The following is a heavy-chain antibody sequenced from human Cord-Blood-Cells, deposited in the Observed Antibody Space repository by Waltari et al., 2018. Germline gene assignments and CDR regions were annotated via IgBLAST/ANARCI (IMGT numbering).Heavy chain of an antibody. CDR2: MNPNRGGT. Sequence: QVQLVQSGAEVKKPGASVKVSCKASGYTFTGYYMPWVRQAPGQGLEWMEWMNPNRGGTNYAKKFQGRVTMTRDTSIRPAYMELSRLRSDDTAVYYCASWCSGGSCYSYYYYMDVWGKGTTVTVSS. CDR3: ASWCSGGSCYSYYYYMDV. J-gene: IGHJ6*03. V-gene: IGHV1-2*02. CDR1: GYTFTGYY. D-gene: IGHD2-15*01.